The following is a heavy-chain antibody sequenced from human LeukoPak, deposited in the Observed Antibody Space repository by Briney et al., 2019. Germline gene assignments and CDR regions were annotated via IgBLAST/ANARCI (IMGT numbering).Heavy chain of an antibody. V-gene: IGHV4-59*01. CDR2: IYHSGST. CDR1: GGSISTYY. J-gene: IGHJ1*01. D-gene: IGHD6-6*01. CDR3: ARGGAARLHFQN. Sequence: MASETLSLTCTVSGGSISTYYWNWIRQPPGKGLEWIGYIYHSGSTNYNPSLQSRVTISVDTSKNQFSLNLNSVTAADTAVYYCARGGAARLHFQNWGQGTLVTVS.